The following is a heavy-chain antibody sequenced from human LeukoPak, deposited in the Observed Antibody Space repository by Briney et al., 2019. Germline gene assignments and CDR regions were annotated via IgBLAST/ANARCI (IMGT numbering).Heavy chain of an antibody. D-gene: IGHD3-16*01. CDR2: IYPRDSRT. J-gene: IGHJ4*02. CDR1: GYSFSSYW. V-gene: IGHV5-51*01. CDR3: ARANLIQFKDNYFDY. Sequence: GESLKISCKGSGYSFSSYWIAWVRQMPGKGLEWMGIIYPRDSRTTYSPSFQGQVTISADKSISTAYLQWSSLKASDTAMYYCARANLIQFKDNYFDYWGQGTLVTVSS.